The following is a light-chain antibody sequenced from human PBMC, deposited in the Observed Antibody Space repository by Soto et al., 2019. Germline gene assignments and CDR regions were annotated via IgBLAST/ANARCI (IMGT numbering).Light chain of an antibody. CDR3: QQYNNWPPWT. Sequence: EIAMTQSPATLSVSPGERATLSCRAGQSVSSNLAWYQQKPGQAPRLLIYGASTRATGIPARFSGSGSGTEFTLTISSLQSEDFAVYYCQQYNNWPPWTFGQGTKVEIK. V-gene: IGKV3-15*01. CDR2: GAS. CDR1: QSVSSN. J-gene: IGKJ1*01.